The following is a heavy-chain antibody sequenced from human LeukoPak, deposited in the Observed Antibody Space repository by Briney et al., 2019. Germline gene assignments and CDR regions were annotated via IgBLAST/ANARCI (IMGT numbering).Heavy chain of an antibody. Sequence: GGSLRLSCVASGFTFSSYAMSWVRQAPGKGLEWVSGISGRGANTYHADSVKGRFTISRDNFKNTLYLQMNSLRGEDTAAYYCAKGSGYSYGTPFDYWGQGTLVTVSS. J-gene: IGHJ4*02. V-gene: IGHV3-23*01. CDR2: ISGRGANT. D-gene: IGHD5-18*01. CDR3: AKGSGYSYGTPFDY. CDR1: GFTFSSYA.